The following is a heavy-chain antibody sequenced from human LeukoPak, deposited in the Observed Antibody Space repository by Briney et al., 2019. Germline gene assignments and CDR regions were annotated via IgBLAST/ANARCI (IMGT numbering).Heavy chain of an antibody. V-gene: IGHV3-30-3*01. CDR2: ISYDGSNK. D-gene: IGHD1-1*01. J-gene: IGHJ6*02. Sequence: SGGSLRLSCAASGFTFSSYAMHWVRQAPGKGLEWVAVISYDGSNKYYADSVKGRFTISRDNSKNTLYLQMNSLRAEDTAVYYCARDLQRYNWNDGGYYYGMDVWGQGTTVTVSS. CDR3: ARDLQRYNWNDGGYYYGMDV. CDR1: GFTFSSYA.